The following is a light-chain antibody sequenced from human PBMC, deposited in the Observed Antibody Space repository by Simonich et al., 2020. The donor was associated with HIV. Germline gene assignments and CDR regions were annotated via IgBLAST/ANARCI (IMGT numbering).Light chain of an antibody. CDR2: DVS. Sequence: QSALTQPASVSGSPGQSITISCTGTSSDVGDYNYVSWYQQHPGNAPKLMIYDVSNRPSGVSNRFSGSKSGNTASLTISGLQAEDEADYYCSSYTSGSTWVFGGGTKLTVL. J-gene: IGLJ3*02. CDR3: SSYTSGSTWV. CDR1: SSDVGDYNY. V-gene: IGLV2-14*03.